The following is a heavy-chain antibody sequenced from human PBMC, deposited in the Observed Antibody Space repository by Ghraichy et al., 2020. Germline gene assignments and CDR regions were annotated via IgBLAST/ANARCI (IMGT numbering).Heavy chain of an antibody. D-gene: IGHD2-15*01. J-gene: IGHJ6*02. CDR2: IIPIFGTA. CDR3: ASLVVVVAATKTYYYYYGMDV. CDR1: GGTFSSYA. V-gene: IGHV1-69*13. Sequence: SVKVSCKASGGTFSSYAISWVRQAPGQGLEWMGGIIPIFGTANYAQKFQGRVTITADESTNTAYMELSSLRSEDTAVYYCASLVVVVAATKTYYYYYGMDVWGQGTTVTVSS.